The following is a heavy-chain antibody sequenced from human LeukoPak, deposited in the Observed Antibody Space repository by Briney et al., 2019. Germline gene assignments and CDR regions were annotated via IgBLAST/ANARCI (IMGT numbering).Heavy chain of an antibody. CDR1: GFTFSSYA. Sequence: GGSLRLSCAASGFTFSSYAMSWVRQAPGKGLEYVSAISSNGGSTYYADSVKGRFTISRDNSKNTLYLQMSSLRAEDTAVYYCVKDLYYGSGSYYPALDYWGQGTLVTVSS. J-gene: IGHJ4*02. D-gene: IGHD3-10*01. CDR2: ISSNGGST. V-gene: IGHV3-64D*06. CDR3: VKDLYYGSGSYYPALDY.